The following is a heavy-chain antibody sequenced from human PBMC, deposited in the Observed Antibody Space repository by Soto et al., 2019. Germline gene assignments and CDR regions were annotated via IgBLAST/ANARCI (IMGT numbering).Heavy chain of an antibody. CDR3: ARHTYYYDSSGYYHNWFDP. J-gene: IGHJ5*02. D-gene: IGHD3-22*01. CDR2: IYYSGST. Sequence: SETLSLTCTVSGGSISSYYWSWIRQPPGKGLEWIGYIYYSGSTNYNPSLKSRVTISVDTSKNQFSLKLSSVTAADTAVYYCARHTYYYDSSGYYHNWFDPWGQGTLVTVSS. V-gene: IGHV4-59*08. CDR1: GGSISSYY.